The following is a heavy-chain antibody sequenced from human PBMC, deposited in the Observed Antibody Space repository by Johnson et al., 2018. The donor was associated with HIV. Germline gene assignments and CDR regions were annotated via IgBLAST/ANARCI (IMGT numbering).Heavy chain of an antibody. V-gene: IGHV3-74*02. CDR3: ARPSVMTTLTTTPWAFDI. D-gene: IGHD4-17*01. J-gene: IGHJ3*02. CDR1: GFTISTFW. Sequence: VQLVESGGALVQPGGSLRLSCEVSGFTISTFWMHWVRQVPGKGLMWVSRISGDGSSSSYADSVKGRFTISRDNAKNTLYLQLSSLRVDDTAVYHCARPSVMTTLTTTPWAFDIWGQGTMVTVSS. CDR2: ISGDGSSS.